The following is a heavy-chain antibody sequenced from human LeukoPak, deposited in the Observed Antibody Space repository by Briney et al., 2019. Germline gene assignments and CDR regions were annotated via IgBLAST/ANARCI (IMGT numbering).Heavy chain of an antibody. CDR2: LSGSGYNT. CDR3: AKDPYGTRYFDY. D-gene: IGHD2-2*01. Sequence: GGSLRLSCAASGFTFSSHALSWVRQAPGKGLEWVSSLSGSGYNTYYADSVKGRFTISRDNSKNTVYLQMNSLRAEETAVYYCAKDPYGTRYFDYWGQGTLVTVSS. J-gene: IGHJ4*02. V-gene: IGHV3-23*01. CDR1: GFTFSSHA.